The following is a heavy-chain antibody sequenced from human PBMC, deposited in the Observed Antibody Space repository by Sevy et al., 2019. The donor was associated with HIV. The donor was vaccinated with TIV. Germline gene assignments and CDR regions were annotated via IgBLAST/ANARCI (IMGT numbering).Heavy chain of an antibody. CDR3: AREAVVVAALDY. CDR1: GFTFSSYS. CDR2: ISSSSSYI. J-gene: IGHJ4*02. V-gene: IGHV3-21*01. Sequence: GGSLRLSCAASGFTFSSYSMNWVRQAPGKGLEWVSSISSSSSYIYYADPVKGRFTISRDNAKNSLYRQMNSLRAEDTAVYYCAREAVVVAALDYWGQGTLVTVSS. D-gene: IGHD2-15*01.